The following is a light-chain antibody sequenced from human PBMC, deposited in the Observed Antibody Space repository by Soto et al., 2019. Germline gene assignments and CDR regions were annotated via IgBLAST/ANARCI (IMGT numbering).Light chain of an antibody. CDR2: DTS. Sequence: IVLTQSPGPLSLSPGERATLSCRASQTLSNSFIAWYQQKPGQAPRLLICDTSSRATGVPDRYSASGSGTDFTLTISSLQPEDFAVYYCQQYNNCPCTFGQGTKVDIK. CDR1: QTLSNSF. V-gene: IGKV3-20*01. J-gene: IGKJ1*01. CDR3: QQYNNCPCT.